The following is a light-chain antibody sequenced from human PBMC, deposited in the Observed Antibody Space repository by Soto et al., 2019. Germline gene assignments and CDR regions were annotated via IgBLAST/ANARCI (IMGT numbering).Light chain of an antibody. V-gene: IGLV2-14*01. J-gene: IGLJ1*01. CDR3: SSYTSSSTLSTYV. CDR2: DVS. CDR1: RSDVGGYNY. Sequence: QSALTQPASVSGSPGQSITISCTGTRSDVGGYNYVSWYQQHPGKAPKLMIYDVSNRPSGVSNRFSGSKSGNTASLIISRLQAEDEADYYCSSYTSSSTLSTYVFGTGTKVTVL.